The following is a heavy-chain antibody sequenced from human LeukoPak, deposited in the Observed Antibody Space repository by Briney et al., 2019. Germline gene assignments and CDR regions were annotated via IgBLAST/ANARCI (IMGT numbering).Heavy chain of an antibody. J-gene: IGHJ5*02. V-gene: IGHV4-38-2*01. CDR1: GYSISSGYY. Sequence: PSETLSLTCAVSGYSISSGYYWGWIRQPPGKGLEWIGSIYHSGSTYYNPSLKSRVTISVDTSKNQLSLKLSSVTAADTAVYYCARGGYDILTGPMDWFDPWGQGTLVTVSS. CDR2: IYHSGST. CDR3: ARGGYDILTGPMDWFDP. D-gene: IGHD3-9*01.